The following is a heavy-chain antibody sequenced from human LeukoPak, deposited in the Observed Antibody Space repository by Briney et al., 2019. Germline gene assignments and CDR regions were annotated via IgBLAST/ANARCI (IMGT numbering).Heavy chain of an antibody. CDR2: IYYSGST. J-gene: IGHJ4*02. V-gene: IGHV4-31*03. Sequence: PSQTLSLTCTVSGGSISSGGYYWSWIRQHPGEGLEWIGYIYYSGSTYYNPSLKSRVTISVDTSKNQFSLKLSSVTAADTAVYYCARVGRAARHYFDYWGQGTLVTVSS. CDR3: ARVGRAARHYFDY. CDR1: GGSISSGGYY. D-gene: IGHD2-15*01.